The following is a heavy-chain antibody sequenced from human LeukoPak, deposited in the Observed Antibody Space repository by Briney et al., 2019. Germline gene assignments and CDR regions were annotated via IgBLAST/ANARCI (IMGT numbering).Heavy chain of an antibody. Sequence: GGSLRLSCAASGFTFSSYWMSWVRQAPGKGLEWVANIKQDGSEKYYVDSVKGRFTISRDNAKNSLYLQMNSLRAEDTAVYYCARELEWHYDILTGYTFDYWGQGTLVTVSS. CDR3: ARELEWHYDILTGYTFDY. D-gene: IGHD3-9*01. CDR2: IKQDGSEK. J-gene: IGHJ4*02. V-gene: IGHV3-7*01. CDR1: GFTFSSYW.